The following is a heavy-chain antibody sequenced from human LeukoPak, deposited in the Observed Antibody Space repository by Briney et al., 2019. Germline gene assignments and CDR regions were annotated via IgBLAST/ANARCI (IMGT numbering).Heavy chain of an antibody. Sequence: ASVKVSCKASGYTFTSYYMHWVRQAPGQGLEWMGIINPSGGSTSYAQKFQGRVTMTRDTSTSTAYMELSSLRSEDTAVYYCARDVGISGAGVYFDYWGQGTLVTVSS. J-gene: IGHJ4*02. V-gene: IGHV1-46*01. CDR3: ARDVGISGAGVYFDY. D-gene: IGHD3-10*01. CDR1: GYTFTSYY. CDR2: INPSGGST.